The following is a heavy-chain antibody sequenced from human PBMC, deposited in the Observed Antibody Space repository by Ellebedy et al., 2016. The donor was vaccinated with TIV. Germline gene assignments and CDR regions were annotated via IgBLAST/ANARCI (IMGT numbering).Heavy chain of an antibody. J-gene: IGHJ4*02. CDR1: GFTLSSYS. D-gene: IGHD3-9*01. CDR3: ARDPRPYLRYGHFDC. CDR2: ISSTSTYI. V-gene: IGHV3-21*01. Sequence: GESLKISCAASGFTLSSYSMNWVRQAPGKGLEWVSSISSTSTYIYYADSVKGRFTISRDNAKNSLYLQMNSLRADDTAVYYCARDPRPYLRYGHFDCWGQGTLVTVSS.